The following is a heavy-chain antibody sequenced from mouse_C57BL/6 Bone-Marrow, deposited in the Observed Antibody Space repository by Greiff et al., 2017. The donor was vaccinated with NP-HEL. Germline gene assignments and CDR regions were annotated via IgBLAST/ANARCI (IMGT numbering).Heavy chain of an antibody. J-gene: IGHJ1*03. CDR1: GYTFTNYW. CDR2: IYPGGGYT. D-gene: IGHD1-1*01. V-gene: IGHV1-63*01. Sequence: QVQLQQSGAELVRPGTSVKMSCKASGYTFTNYWIGWAKQRPGHGLEWIGDIYPGGGYTNYNEKFKGKATLTADKSSSTAYMQFSSLTSEDSAILFWARSGDYHGSSFGGYFDVWGTGTTVTVSS. CDR3: ARSGDYHGSSFGGYFDV.